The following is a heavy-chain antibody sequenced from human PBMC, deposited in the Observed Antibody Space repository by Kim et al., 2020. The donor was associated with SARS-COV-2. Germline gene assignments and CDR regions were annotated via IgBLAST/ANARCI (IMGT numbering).Heavy chain of an antibody. D-gene: IGHD2-15*01. J-gene: IGHJ3*02. Sequence: GGSLRLSCATSGFTLSLYSMNWVRQSPGKGLEWVSRISGTGTITKHADSVRGRFTISRDNAKNSLFLQMNGLRAEDTAVYYCVRGNYWAFDIWGQGTMVT. CDR2: ISGTGTIT. V-gene: IGHV3-48*04. CDR1: GFTLSLYS. CDR3: VRGNYWAFDI.